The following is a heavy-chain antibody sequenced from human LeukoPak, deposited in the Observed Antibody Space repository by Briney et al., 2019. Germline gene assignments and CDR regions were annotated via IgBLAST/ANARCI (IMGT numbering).Heavy chain of an antibody. CDR2: IYYSGST. CDR3: ARLDTIFGVAKGFDY. J-gene: IGHJ4*02. V-gene: IGHV4-59*01. D-gene: IGHD3-3*01. Sequence: SETLSLTCSVSAGSLSTYWWSWIRQPPGKGLEYIGYIYYSGSTNYNPSLKSRVTISVDTSKHQFSLKLSSVTAADTAVYYCARLDTIFGVAKGFDYWGQGTLVTVSS. CDR1: AGSLSTYW.